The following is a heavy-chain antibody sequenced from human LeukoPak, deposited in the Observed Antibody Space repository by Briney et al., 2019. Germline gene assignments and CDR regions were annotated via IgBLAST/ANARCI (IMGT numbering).Heavy chain of an antibody. Sequence: GESLKISCKGSGYSFTSYWIGWVRQMPGKGLEWMGIIYPGDSDTRYSPSFQGQDTISADKSISTAYLQWSSLKASDTAMYYCARLWYYDYVWGSYRQDDAFDIWGQGTMVTVSS. CDR1: GYSFTSYW. D-gene: IGHD3-16*02. V-gene: IGHV5-51*01. CDR2: IYPGDSDT. CDR3: ARLWYYDYVWGSYRQDDAFDI. J-gene: IGHJ3*02.